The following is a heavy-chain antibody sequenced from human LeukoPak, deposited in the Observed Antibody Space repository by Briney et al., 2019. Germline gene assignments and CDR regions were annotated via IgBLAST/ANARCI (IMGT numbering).Heavy chain of an antibody. V-gene: IGHV1-2*02. CDR1: GYTFIGNY. J-gene: IGHJ5*02. CDR2: ISPGNGGT. CDR3: ARSQSMVRGINWFDP. Sequence: ASVKVSCKASGYTFIGNYIHWMRQAPGRGPEWMGWISPGNGGTKYAQKFQGRVTLTRDTSISTAYMELTSLRSEDTAVYYCARSQSMVRGINWFDPWGQGTLVTVSS. D-gene: IGHD3-10*01.